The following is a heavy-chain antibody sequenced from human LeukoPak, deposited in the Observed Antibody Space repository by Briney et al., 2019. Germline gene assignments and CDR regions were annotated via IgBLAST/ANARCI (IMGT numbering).Heavy chain of an antibody. CDR1: GGSFSGYY. J-gene: IGHJ4*02. CDR2: INHSGST. V-gene: IGHV4-34*01. D-gene: IGHD3-22*01. CDR3: ARQGYTYYYDSSGYYPFDY. Sequence: SETLSLTCAVYGGSFSGYYWSWIRQPPGKGLEWIGEINHSGSTNYNPSLKSRVTISVDTSKNQFSLKLSSVTAADTAVYYCARQGYTYYYDSSGYYPFDYWGQGTLVTLSS.